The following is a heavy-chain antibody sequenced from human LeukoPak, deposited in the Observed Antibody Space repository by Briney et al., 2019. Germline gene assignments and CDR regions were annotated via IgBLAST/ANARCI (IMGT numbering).Heavy chain of an antibody. Sequence: PGRSLRLSCAASGFTFSSYGMHWVRQAPGKGLEWVAVISYDGSNKYYADSVKGRFTISRDNSKNTLYLQMNSLRAEDTAVYYCAKALFSGGSYPPYYYYGMDVWGQGTTVTVSS. V-gene: IGHV3-30*18. J-gene: IGHJ6*02. D-gene: IGHD1-26*01. CDR1: GFTFSSYG. CDR2: ISYDGSNK. CDR3: AKALFSGGSYPPYYYYGMDV.